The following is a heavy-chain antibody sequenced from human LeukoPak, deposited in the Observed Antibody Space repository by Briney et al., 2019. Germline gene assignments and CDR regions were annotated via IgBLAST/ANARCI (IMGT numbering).Heavy chain of an antibody. CDR3: ARSPHELVSAAPFDY. V-gene: IGHV1-2*02. J-gene: IGHJ4*02. Sequence: GASVKVSCKASGYTFPLYYIHWLRQAPGEGLEWVGWILPNSGDTFYAQRFRGRVTMTSDTSTNTAYMDLYKLTSDDTAVYFCARSPHELVSAAPFDYWGQGTLVTVSS. CDR2: ILPNSGDT. D-gene: IGHD2-2*01. CDR1: GYTFPLYY.